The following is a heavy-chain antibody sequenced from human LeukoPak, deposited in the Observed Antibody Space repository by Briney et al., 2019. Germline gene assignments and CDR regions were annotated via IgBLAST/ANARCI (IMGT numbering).Heavy chain of an antibody. D-gene: IGHD4-11*01. CDR1: GFTFSSYS. CDR2: ISSSSSYI. J-gene: IGHJ4*02. CDR3: ARGGRGQAYSNYVGY. Sequence: PGRSLRLSCAATGFTFSSYSMNWVRQSPGKGLNCVSSISSSSSYIYYADSVKCRFTISRDNAKNSLYLQMNSLRAEDTAVYYCARGGRGQAYSNYVGYWGQGTLVTVSS. V-gene: IGHV3-21*01.